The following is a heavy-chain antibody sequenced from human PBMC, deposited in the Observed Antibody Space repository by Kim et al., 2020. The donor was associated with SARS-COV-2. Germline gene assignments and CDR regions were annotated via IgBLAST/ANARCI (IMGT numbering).Heavy chain of an antibody. D-gene: IGHD6-13*01. CDR3: ARVGSSWYYFYHFDY. J-gene: IGHJ4*02. V-gene: IGHV3-30*03. CDR1: GFTFSSYG. CDR2: ISYDGSNK. Sequence: GGSRRLSCAASGFTFSSYGMHWVRQAPGKGLEWVAVISYDGSNKYYADSVKGRFTISRDNSKNTLYLQMNSLRAEDTAVYYCARVGSSWYYFYHFDYWGQGTLVTVSS.